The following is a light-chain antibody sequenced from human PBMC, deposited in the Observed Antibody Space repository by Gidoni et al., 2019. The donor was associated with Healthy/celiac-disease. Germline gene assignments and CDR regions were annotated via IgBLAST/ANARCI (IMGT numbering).Light chain of an antibody. V-gene: IGKV3-11*01. CDR1: QSVSSY. J-gene: IGKJ3*01. CDR3: QQRSNWS. CDR2: DAS. Sequence: EIVLTQSPATLSSSPGERATLSCRASQSVSSYLAWYQQKPGQAPRLLIYDASNRATGIPARFSGSGSGTDFTLTISSLEPEDFAVYYCQQRSNWSFXPXTKVDIK.